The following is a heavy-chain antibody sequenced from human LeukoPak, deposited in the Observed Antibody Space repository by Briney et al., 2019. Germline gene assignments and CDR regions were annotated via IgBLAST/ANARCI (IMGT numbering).Heavy chain of an antibody. CDR1: GGSISSSNW. CDR2: IYHSGST. Sequence: ASETLSLTCAVSGGSISSSNWWSWVRQPPGKGLEWIGEIYHSGSTNYNPSLKSRVTISVDKSKNQFSLKLSSVTAADTAVYYCARAPSYYYDSSGYYLDAWEIGAAAFDIWGQGTMVTVSS. CDR3: ARAPSYYYDSSGYYLDAWEIGAAAFDI. J-gene: IGHJ3*02. V-gene: IGHV4-4*02. D-gene: IGHD3-22*01.